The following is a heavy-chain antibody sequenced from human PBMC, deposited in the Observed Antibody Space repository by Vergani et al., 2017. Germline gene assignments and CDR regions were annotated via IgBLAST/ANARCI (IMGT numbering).Heavy chain of an antibody. CDR1: GGAFNNYG. J-gene: IGHJ4*02. V-gene: IGHV1-69*13. Sequence: QVHLVQSGAEVKKPGSSVKVTCKVSGGAFNNYGINWVRQAPGQGLEWMGRIIPIFGTANYAQKFQGRVTITADESTSTAYMDLSSLGSEDTAVYYCARPHGDILPPDPRRLDYWGQGTLVTVSS. CDR3: ARPHGDILPPDPRRLDY. CDR2: IIPIFGTA.